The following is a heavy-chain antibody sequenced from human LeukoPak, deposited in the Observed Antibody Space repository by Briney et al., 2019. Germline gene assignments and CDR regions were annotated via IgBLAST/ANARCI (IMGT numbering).Heavy chain of an antibody. CDR2: VLYDGSKK. CDR1: GFTFTRYT. CDR3: VISLNTVIVSPYYFDS. J-gene: IGHJ4*02. V-gene: IGHV3-30*04. D-gene: IGHD5-18*01. Sequence: PGGALRLSCAASGFTFTRYTMHWVRQAPGKGLEWVAVVLYDGSKKYYADSVKGRFTLSRDNSKNTLSLQMNTLRADDTAMYYCVISLNTVIVSPYYFDSWGQGTLVTVSS.